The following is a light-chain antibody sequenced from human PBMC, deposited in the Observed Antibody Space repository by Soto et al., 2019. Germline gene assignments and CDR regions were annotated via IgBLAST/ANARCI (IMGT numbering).Light chain of an antibody. V-gene: IGKV3-20*01. J-gene: IGKJ1*01. CDR3: QQYGSSPRT. CDR2: GAS. Sequence: EIVLTQPPGTLSLSPGERATLSCRASQSVSSSYLAWYQQKPGQAPRLLIYGASTRITGIPDRFSGSGSGTDFTLTISRLEPEDFAVYYCQQYGSSPRTFGQGTKVDIK. CDR1: QSVSSSY.